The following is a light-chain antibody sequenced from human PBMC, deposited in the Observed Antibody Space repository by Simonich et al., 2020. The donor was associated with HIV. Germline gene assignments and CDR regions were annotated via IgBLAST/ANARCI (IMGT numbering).Light chain of an antibody. CDR2: DAS. J-gene: IGKJ5*01. CDR3: QQYNTWVSIT. CDR1: QRVSSY. Sequence: EIVLTHSPAPLSVSPGEKATLSCRASQRVSSYLAWYQQKPGQAPRLLIYDASNRATGIPARFSGSGSGTEFTLTISSIQSEDFAVYYCQQYNTWVSITFGQGTRLEMK. V-gene: IGKV3D-15*01.